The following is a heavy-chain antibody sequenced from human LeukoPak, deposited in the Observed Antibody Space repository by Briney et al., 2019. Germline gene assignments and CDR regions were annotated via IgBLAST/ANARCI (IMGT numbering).Heavy chain of an antibody. CDR3: ARHTYSSSWC. CDR2: ISYDGSNK. D-gene: IGHD6-13*01. Sequence: GGSLRLSCAASGFTFSSYAMHWVRQAPGKGLEWVAVISYDGSNKYYADSVKGRFTISRDNSKNTLYLQMNSLRAEDTAVYYCARHTYSSSWCWGQGTLVTVSS. J-gene: IGHJ4*02. V-gene: IGHV3-30-3*01. CDR1: GFTFSSYA.